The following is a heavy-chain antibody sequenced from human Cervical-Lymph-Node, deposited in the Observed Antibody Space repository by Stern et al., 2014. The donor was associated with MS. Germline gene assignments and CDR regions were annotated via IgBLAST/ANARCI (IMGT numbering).Heavy chain of an antibody. CDR3: ANSLGTYSRCGGDCYSRADY. CDR1: GFTFTNYG. Sequence: QLVQSGGGVVQPGRSLRISCAASGFTFTNYGMHWVRQAPGKGLEWVAVISYDGSDKYYADSVKGRFTISRDNSKNTLYLQMNSLRGEDTAMYYCANSLGTYSRCGGDCYSRADYWGQGTLVTVFS. V-gene: IGHV3-30*18. D-gene: IGHD2-21*02. J-gene: IGHJ4*02. CDR2: ISYDGSDK.